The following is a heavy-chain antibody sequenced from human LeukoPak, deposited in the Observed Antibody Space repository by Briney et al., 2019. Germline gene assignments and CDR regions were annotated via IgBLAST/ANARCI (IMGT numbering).Heavy chain of an antibody. CDR2: ISAYNGNT. J-gene: IGHJ6*02. Sequence: VASVKVSCKASGYTFTSYGISWVRQAPGQGLEWMGWISAYNGNTNYAQKLQGRVTMTTDTSTSTAYMELRSLRSDDTAVYYCARDIEGIAADMDYYYGMDVRGQGTTVTVSS. CDR3: ARDIEGIAADMDYYYGMDV. V-gene: IGHV1-18*01. D-gene: IGHD6-13*01. CDR1: GYTFTSYG.